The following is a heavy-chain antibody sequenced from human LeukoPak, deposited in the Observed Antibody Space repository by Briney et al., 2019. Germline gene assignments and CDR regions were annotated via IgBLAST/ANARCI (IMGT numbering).Heavy chain of an antibody. J-gene: IGHJ4*02. D-gene: IGHD3-22*01. V-gene: IGHV4-34*01. Sequence: SETLSLTCAVYGGSFSGYYWSWIRQPTGKGLEWIGEINHSGSTNYNPSLKSRVTISVDTSKNQFSLKLSSVTAADTAVYYCARARRSPGSSGYYYPNDYWGQGTLVTVSS. CDR1: GGSFSGYY. CDR2: INHSGST. CDR3: ARARRSPGSSGYYYPNDY.